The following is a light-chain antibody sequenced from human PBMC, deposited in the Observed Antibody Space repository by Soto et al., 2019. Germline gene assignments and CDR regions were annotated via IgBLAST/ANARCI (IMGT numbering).Light chain of an antibody. CDR1: PIVHHN. Sequence: DRVMKESPDTLSASPGGRLSLSCRASPIVHHNLAWYQQKPGHAPRLLIFDKSSRAPGVPARFSGSGTGTDFTLTIKSLQSEDLGVYYCHQYNNWPPSTVGQGKRLEIK. CDR2: DKS. J-gene: IGKJ5*01. CDR3: HQYNNWPPST. V-gene: IGKV3-15*01.